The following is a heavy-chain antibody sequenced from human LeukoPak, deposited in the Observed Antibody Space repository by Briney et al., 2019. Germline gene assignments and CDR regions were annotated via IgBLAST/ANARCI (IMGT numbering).Heavy chain of an antibody. CDR2: IYYSGST. CDR3: ARDSRGLRFFDWLWPTRAFDI. Sequence: KPSETLSLTCTVSGGSISSYYWSWIRQPPGKGLEWIGYIYYSGSTNYNPSLKSRVTISVGTSKNQFSLKLNSMTAADTAVYYCARDSRGLRFFDWLWPTRAFDIWGQGTVVTVSS. J-gene: IGHJ3*02. D-gene: IGHD3-9*01. V-gene: IGHV4-59*12. CDR1: GGSISSYY.